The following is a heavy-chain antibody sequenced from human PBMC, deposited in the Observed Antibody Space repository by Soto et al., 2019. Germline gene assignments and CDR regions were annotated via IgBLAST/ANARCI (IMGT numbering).Heavy chain of an antibody. V-gene: IGHV1-18*01. CDR3: ARDQEIVVVPTIDD. Sequence: ASVKVSCKASGYTFTSYGTSWVRQAPGQGLEWMGWISAYNGNTNYAQKLQGRVTMTTDTSTSTAYMELRSLRSDDTAVYYCARDQEIVVVPTIDDWGQGTLVTVSS. J-gene: IGHJ4*02. CDR2: ISAYNGNT. CDR1: GYTFTSYG. D-gene: IGHD2-2*01.